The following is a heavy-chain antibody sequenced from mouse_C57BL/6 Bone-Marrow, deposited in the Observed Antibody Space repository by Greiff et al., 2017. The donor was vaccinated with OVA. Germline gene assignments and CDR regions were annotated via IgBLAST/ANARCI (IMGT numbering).Heavy chain of an antibody. CDR2: IDPSDSYT. J-gene: IGHJ3*01. D-gene: IGHD3-3*01. Sequence: QVQLQQPGAELVMPGASVKLSCKASGYTFTSYWMHWVKQRPGQGLEWIGEIDPSDSYTNYNQKFKGKSTLTVDKSSSTSYMQLSSLTSEDSAVYYCARFVYSLGAYWGQGTLVTVSA. CDR1: GYTFTSYW. V-gene: IGHV1-69*01. CDR3: ARFVYSLGAY.